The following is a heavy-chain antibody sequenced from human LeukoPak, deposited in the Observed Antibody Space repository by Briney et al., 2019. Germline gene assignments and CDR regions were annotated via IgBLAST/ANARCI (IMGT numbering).Heavy chain of an antibody. Sequence: SETLSLTCAVSGYSINSSSYWGWIRQPPGKGLEWIGNIYHTGSTYYNPSLKSRVTISIDTSKYQFSLKLSSVTAADTAVYYCARGDLGTSIFGVVFANWFDPWGQGTLVTVSS. CDR3: ARGDLGTSIFGVVFANWFDP. CDR2: IYHTGST. CDR1: GYSINSSSY. D-gene: IGHD3-3*01. V-gene: IGHV4-38-2*01. J-gene: IGHJ5*02.